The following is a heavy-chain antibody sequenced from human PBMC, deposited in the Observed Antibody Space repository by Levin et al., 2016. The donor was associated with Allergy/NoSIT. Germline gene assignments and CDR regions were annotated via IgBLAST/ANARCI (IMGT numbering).Heavy chain of an antibody. V-gene: IGHV3-30-3*01. CDR1: GFTFSSYA. CDR2: ISYDGSNK. Sequence: GESLKISCAASGFTFSSYAMHWVRQAPGKGLEWVAVISYDGSNKYYADSVKGRFTISRDNSKNTLYLQMNSLRAEDTAVYYCARVGAYCGGDCYRYWGQGTLVTVSS. D-gene: IGHD2-21*02. J-gene: IGHJ4*02. CDR3: ARVGAYCGGDCYRY.